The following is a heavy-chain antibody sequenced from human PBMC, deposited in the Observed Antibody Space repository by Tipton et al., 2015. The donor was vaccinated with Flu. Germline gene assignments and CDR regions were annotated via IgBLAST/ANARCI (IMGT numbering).Heavy chain of an antibody. CDR2: IVVGSGNT. CDR3: AAGPYYDFWSCYEGDY. CDR1: GFTFTSSA. D-gene: IGHD3-3*01. J-gene: IGHJ4*02. V-gene: IGHV1-58*01. Sequence: QLVQSGPEVKKPGTSVKVSCKASGFTFTSSAVQWVRQARGQRLEWIGWIVVGSGNTNYAQKFQERVTITRDMSTSTAYMELSSLRSEDTAVYYCAAGPYYDFWSCYEGDYWGQGTLVTVSS.